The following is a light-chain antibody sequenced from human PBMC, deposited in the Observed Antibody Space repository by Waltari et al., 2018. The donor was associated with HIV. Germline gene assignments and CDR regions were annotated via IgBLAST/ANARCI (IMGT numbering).Light chain of an antibody. Sequence: QSVLTQPPSASGTPGQRVTISCSGSNSNIGSKDVYWFQHLPGTAPKLLIYRTKQRRSGVPVRFSGSKSGTSASLAISGLRSDDEADYYCAAWDDTLSSYVFRTGTTVTV. CDR3: AAWDDTLSSYV. J-gene: IGLJ1*01. V-gene: IGLV1-47*01. CDR1: NSNIGSKD. CDR2: RTK.